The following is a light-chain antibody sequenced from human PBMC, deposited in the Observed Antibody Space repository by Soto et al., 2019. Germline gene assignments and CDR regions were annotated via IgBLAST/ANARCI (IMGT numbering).Light chain of an antibody. CDR2: AES. CDR1: QSISSY. Sequence: DIQMTQSPSSLSASVGDRVTITCRASQSISSYLNWYQQKPGKAPKLLIYAESSLQSGVPSRFSGSGSGTEFTLTISSLQPDDFATYYCQQYSSYWTFAQGTKVDIK. V-gene: IGKV1-39*01. J-gene: IGKJ1*01. CDR3: QQYSSYWT.